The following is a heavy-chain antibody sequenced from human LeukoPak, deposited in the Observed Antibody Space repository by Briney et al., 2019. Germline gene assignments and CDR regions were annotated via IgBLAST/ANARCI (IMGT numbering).Heavy chain of an antibody. CDR1: GGSFSGYY. CDR2: IFSSGIT. D-gene: IGHD4-17*01. Sequence: PSETLSLTCAVYGGSFSGYYWSWIRQPAGKGLEWIGRIFSSGITKYNPSLKSRVTMSVDTSKNQFSLRLSSVTAADTAVYYCARDAPYGDFWFDPWGQGTLVTVSS. J-gene: IGHJ5*02. CDR3: ARDAPYGDFWFDP. V-gene: IGHV4-4*07.